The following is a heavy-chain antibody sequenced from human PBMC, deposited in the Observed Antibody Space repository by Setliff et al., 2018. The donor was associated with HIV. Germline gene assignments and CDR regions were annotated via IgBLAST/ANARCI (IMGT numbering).Heavy chain of an antibody. Sequence: GSLRLSCAASGFTFSSYGMHWVRQAPGKGLEWVAVIWYDGGSKYYADSVKGRFTISRDNAKNSLFLQMNSLRAEDTAVYYCARDTVGLDYWGQGTLVTVSS. D-gene: IGHD2-15*01. J-gene: IGHJ4*02. CDR2: IWYDGGSK. CDR3: ARDTVGLDY. CDR1: GFTFSSYG. V-gene: IGHV3-33*08.